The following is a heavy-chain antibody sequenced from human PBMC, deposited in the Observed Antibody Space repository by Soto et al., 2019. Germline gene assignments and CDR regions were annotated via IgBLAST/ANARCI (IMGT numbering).Heavy chain of an antibody. CDR2: IWYDGSNK. J-gene: IGHJ4*02. CDR1: GFTFSSYG. V-gene: IGHV3-33*01. CDR3: AREEQWLPYFDY. D-gene: IGHD6-19*01. Sequence: PGGSLRLSCAASGFTFSSYGMHWVRQAPGKGLEWVAVIWYDGSNKYYADSVKGRFTISRDNSKNTLYLQMNSLRAEDTAVYYCAREEQWLPYFDYWGQGTLVTVS.